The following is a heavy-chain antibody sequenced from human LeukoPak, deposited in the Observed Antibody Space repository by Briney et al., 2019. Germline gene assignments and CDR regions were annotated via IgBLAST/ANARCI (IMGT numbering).Heavy chain of an antibody. CDR3: ARIERSSYSLGFDY. CDR2: IYYSGTS. CDR1: GGSISSSNYY. D-gene: IGHD6-6*01. V-gene: IGHV4-31*03. J-gene: IGHJ4*02. Sequence: PSETLSLTCTVSGGSISSSNYYWGWIRQHPGKGLEWIGHIYYSGTSFYNPSLTSRVTISVDTSKNQFSLKLTSVNDADTAVYYCARIERSSYSLGFDYWGQGTLVTVSS.